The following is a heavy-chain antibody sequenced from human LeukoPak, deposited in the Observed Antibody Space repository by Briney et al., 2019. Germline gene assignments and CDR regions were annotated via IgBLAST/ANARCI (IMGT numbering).Heavy chain of an antibody. CDR3: TRGGRSTSYYWEY. V-gene: IGHV3-7*01. CDR2: IKKDGSEK. Sequence: QSGGSLRLSCAASQLTFSNYCMTWVRQGPGKGLEWVATIKKDGSEKYYVDSVKGRFTISRDNAENSLYLHMNNLRAEDTAVYYCTRGGRSTSYYWEYWGQGTLVTVSS. D-gene: IGHD6-13*01. J-gene: IGHJ4*02. CDR1: QLTFSNYC.